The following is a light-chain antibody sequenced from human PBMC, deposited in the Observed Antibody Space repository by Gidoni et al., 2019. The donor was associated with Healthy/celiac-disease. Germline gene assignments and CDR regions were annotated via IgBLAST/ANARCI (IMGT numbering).Light chain of an antibody. V-gene: IGKV2-28*01. CDR2: LGS. CDR1: QSLLHSNGYNY. Sequence: DIVMTQSPLSLPVTPGEPAPISCRSSQSLLHSNGYNYLDWYLQKPGQSPQLLIYLGSNRASGVPDRFSGSGSGTDFTLKISRVEAEDVGVYYCMQALQTPPTFGQGTKVEIK. CDR3: MQALQTPPT. J-gene: IGKJ1*01.